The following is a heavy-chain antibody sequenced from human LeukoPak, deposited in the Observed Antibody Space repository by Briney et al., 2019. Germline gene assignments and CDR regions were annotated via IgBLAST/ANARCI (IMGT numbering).Heavy chain of an antibody. Sequence: SETLSLTCTVSGGSISSYYWSWIRQPPGKGLEWIGYNYYSGSTNYNPSLKSRVTISVDTSKNQFSLKLSSVTAADTAVYYCARHSRPYSSGWYVWDYWGQGTLVTVSS. CDR2: NYYSGST. J-gene: IGHJ4*02. CDR1: GGSISSYY. CDR3: ARHSRPYSSGWYVWDY. D-gene: IGHD6-19*01. V-gene: IGHV4-59*08.